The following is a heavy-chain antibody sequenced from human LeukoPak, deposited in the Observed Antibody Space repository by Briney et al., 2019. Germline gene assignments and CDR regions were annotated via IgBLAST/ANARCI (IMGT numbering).Heavy chain of an antibody. CDR3: ARGTVIHYYDSSGYYPPAFDI. CDR1: GGSFSGYY. D-gene: IGHD3-22*01. J-gene: IGHJ3*02. Sequence: SETLSLTCAVYGGSFSGYYWSWIRQPPGKGLEWIGEINHSGSTNYNSSLKSRVTIPVDTSKNQFSLKLSSVTAADTAVYYCARGTVIHYYDSSGYYPPAFDIWGQGTMVTVSS. V-gene: IGHV4-34*01. CDR2: INHSGST.